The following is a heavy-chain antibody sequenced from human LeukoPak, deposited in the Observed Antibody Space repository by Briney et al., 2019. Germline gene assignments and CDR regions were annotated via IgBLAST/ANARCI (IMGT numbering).Heavy chain of an antibody. CDR1: GFTFSNYA. J-gene: IGHJ4*02. V-gene: IGHV3-30-3*01. Sequence: PGGSLRLSCAASGFTFSNYALCWVRQAPGKGLEWVAVISYDGSKKYYADSVKGRFTISRDNAKNSLYLQMNSLRAEDTAVYYCARDQYAIDYWGQGTLVTVSS. CDR3: ARDQYAIDY. CDR2: ISYDGSKK.